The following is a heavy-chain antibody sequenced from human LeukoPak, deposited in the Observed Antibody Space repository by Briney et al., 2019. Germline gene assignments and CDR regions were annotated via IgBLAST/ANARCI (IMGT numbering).Heavy chain of an antibody. D-gene: IGHD3-10*01. V-gene: IGHV1-18*01. Sequence: ASVKVSCKASGYTFTSYGISWVRQAPGQGLEWMGWISAYNGNTNYVQKFQGRVTMTTDTSTSTAYMELRSLRSDDTAMYYCARNRIPMVRGVTFDAFDIWGQGTRVAVSS. CDR2: ISAYNGNT. CDR1: GYTFTSYG. J-gene: IGHJ3*02. CDR3: ARNRIPMVRGVTFDAFDI.